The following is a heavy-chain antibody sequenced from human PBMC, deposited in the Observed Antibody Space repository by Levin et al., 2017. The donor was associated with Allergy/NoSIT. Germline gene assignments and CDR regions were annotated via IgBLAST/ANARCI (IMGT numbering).Heavy chain of an antibody. J-gene: IGHJ2*01. Sequence: PGGSLRLSCAASGFTFSSSDLHWVRQPTGKGLEWVSAIGRGGDTYYPDSVKGRFIISRDNARNSLHLQMNSLRAGDTAVYYCARELTDTISSNWYFDLWGRGTLVTVSS. CDR3: ARELTDTISSNWYFDL. D-gene: IGHD3-10*01. CDR2: IGRGGDT. V-gene: IGHV3-13*04. CDR1: GFTFSSSD.